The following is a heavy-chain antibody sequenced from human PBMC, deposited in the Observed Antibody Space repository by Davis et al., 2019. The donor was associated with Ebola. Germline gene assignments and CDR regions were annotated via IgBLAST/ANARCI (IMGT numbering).Heavy chain of an antibody. CDR1: GYTFTSYY. J-gene: IGHJ1*01. CDR2: INPSGGST. D-gene: IGHD2-15*01. Sequence: AASVKVSCKASGYTFTSYYMHWVRQAPGQGLEWMGIINPSGGSTTYAQKFQGRVTMTRDTSTSTVYMELSSLRSEDTAVYYCATLLGCSGGSCYPAEYFQHWGQGTLVTVSS. CDR3: ATLLGCSGGSCYPAEYFQH. V-gene: IGHV1-46*01.